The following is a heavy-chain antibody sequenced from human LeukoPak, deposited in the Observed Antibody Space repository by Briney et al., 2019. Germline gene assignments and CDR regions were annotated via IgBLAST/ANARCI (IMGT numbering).Heavy chain of an antibody. CDR1: GFTFSSYS. J-gene: IGHJ4*02. CDR2: ISSTSSTI. D-gene: IGHD4-23*01. Sequence: GGSLRLSCAASGFTFSSYSMNWVRQAPGKGLEWVSYISSTSSTIYYAGSVKGRFTISRDNAKNSLFLQMNSLRDEDTAVYYCAREGIYGGTSDPDFWGQGTLVTVSS. V-gene: IGHV3-48*02. CDR3: AREGIYGGTSDPDF.